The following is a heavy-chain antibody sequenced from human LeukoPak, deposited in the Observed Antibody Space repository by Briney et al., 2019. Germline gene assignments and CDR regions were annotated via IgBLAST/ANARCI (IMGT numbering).Heavy chain of an antibody. D-gene: IGHD3-10*02. Sequence: PSETLSLTCTVSGGSISSYYWSWIRQPPGKGLEWIGYIYYSVSTKYNPSRQSRVTISVDTSKNQFSLKLSSVTAADTAVYYCATYHFRGDTSHYFDYWGQGTLVTVSS. V-gene: IGHV4-59*01. CDR2: IYYSVST. CDR1: GGSISSYY. CDR3: ATYHFRGDTSHYFDY. J-gene: IGHJ4*02.